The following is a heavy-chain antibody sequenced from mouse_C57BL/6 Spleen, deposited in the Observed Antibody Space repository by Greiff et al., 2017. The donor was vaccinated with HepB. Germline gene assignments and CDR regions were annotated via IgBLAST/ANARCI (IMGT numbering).Heavy chain of an antibody. CDR1: GYTFTSYD. D-gene: IGHD1-1*01. V-gene: IGHV1-85*01. Sequence: QVQLKESGPELVKPGASVKLSCKASGYTFTSYDINWVKQRPGQGLEWIGWIYPRDGSTKYNEKFKGKATLTVDTSSSKAYMELHSLTSEDSAVYFCARRETIYYYGKGYFDVWGTGTTVTVSS. CDR2: IYPRDGST. J-gene: IGHJ1*03. CDR3: ARRETIYYYGKGYFDV.